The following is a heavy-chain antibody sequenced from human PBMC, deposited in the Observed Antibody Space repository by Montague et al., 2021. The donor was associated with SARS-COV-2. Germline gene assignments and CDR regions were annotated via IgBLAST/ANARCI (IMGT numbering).Heavy chain of an antibody. CDR1: GVSVKNYY. J-gene: IGHJ5*02. V-gene: IGHV4-59*02. CDR2: VHYSGKT. Sequence: TLSLTCTVSGVSVKNYYWSWIRQPPGKGLEWIGYVHYSGKTKSNPSLQNPISISLDASKNQFYLSLTSVTSADAAVYYCARHHISTMYGYSWFDPWGRGTLVTVSS. D-gene: IGHD1-14*01. CDR3: ARHHISTMYGYSWFDP.